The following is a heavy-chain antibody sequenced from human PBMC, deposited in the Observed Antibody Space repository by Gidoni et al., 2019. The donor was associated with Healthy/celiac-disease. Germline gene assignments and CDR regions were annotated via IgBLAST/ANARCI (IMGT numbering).Heavy chain of an antibody. CDR2: ISYDGSNK. CDR3: ARDRSGPFDY. J-gene: IGHJ4*02. Sequence: QVQLVESGGGVVQPGGSLRLSCAASGFTFSSYGMHWVRQAPGKGLEWVAVISYDGSNKYYADSVKGRFTISRDNSKNTLYLQMNSLRAEDTAVYYCARDRSGPFDYWGQGTLVTVSS. CDR1: GFTFSSYG. V-gene: IGHV3-30*19. D-gene: IGHD3-3*01.